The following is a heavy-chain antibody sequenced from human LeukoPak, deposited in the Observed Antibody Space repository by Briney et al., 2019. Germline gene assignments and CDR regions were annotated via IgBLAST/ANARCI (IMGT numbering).Heavy chain of an antibody. CDR3: ARGTIAEAGYYYFDY. J-gene: IGHJ4*03. CDR2: IKQDGSEK. CDR1: GCTFSRYW. V-gene: IGHV3-7*04. D-gene: IGHD6-13*01. Sequence: GGSLRLTCAASGCTFSRYWMIWVRQAPGKGLEWVANIKQDGSEKYYVDSVKGRFTISRDNAKNSLYLQMNSLRAEDTAVYYCARGTIAEAGYYYFDYWGQGSQVTVSS.